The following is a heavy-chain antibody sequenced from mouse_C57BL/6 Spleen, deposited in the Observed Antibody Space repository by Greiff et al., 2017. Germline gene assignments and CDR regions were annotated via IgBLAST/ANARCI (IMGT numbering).Heavy chain of an antibody. CDR1: GYTFTDYN. Sequence: EVQLQQSGPELVKPGASVKIPCKASGYTFTDYNMDWVKQSHGQSLEWIGDINPNNGGTIYNQKFKGKATLTVDKSSSTAYMELRSLTSEDTAVYYCARSVNWDKYYAMDYWGQGTSVTVSS. J-gene: IGHJ4*01. D-gene: IGHD4-1*02. V-gene: IGHV1-18*01. CDR3: ARSVNWDKYYAMDY. CDR2: INPNNGGT.